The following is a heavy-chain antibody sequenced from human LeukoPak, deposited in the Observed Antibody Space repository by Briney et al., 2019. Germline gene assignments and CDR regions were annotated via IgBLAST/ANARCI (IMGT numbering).Heavy chain of an antibody. J-gene: IGHJ3*02. CDR2: FDPEDGET. CDR1: GYTLTELS. D-gene: IGHD1-26*01. V-gene: IGHV1-24*01. Sequence: ASVKVSCKVSGYTLTELSMHWVRQAPGKGLEWMGGFDPEDGETIYAQKFQGRVTMTEDTSTDTAYMELSSLRSEDTAVYYCATRQYSGSLGRLDAFDIWGQGTMVTVSS. CDR3: ATRQYSGSLGRLDAFDI.